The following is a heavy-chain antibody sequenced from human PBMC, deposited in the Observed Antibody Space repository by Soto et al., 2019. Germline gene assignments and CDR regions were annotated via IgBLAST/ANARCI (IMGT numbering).Heavy chain of an antibody. CDR3: AKAKYPQHLVDY. CDR1: GGSFSDYY. D-gene: IGHD6-13*01. V-gene: IGHV4-34*02. Sequence: QLQLQQWGASLLTPSETLSLTCAVYGGSFSDYYWTWIRQPPGKGLEWIGEINQSRSTNYNPSLKSPVTMSPDTSKNQFSLEWTPITAAVTAVYYCAKAKYPQHLVDYWGQGTPVAVSS. CDR2: INQSRST. J-gene: IGHJ4*02.